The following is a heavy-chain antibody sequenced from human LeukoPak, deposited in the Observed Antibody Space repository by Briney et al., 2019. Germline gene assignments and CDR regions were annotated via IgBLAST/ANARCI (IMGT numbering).Heavy chain of an antibody. V-gene: IGHV3-23*01. Sequence: GGSLRLSCAASEFTISRYWMHWVRQAPGKGLEWVSAISGSGGSTYYADSVKGRFTISRDNSKNTLYLQMNSLRAEDTAVYYCARTETTVTPGYFDLWGRGTLVTVSS. J-gene: IGHJ2*01. CDR3: ARTETTVTPGYFDL. CDR2: ISGSGGST. CDR1: EFTISRYW. D-gene: IGHD4-17*01.